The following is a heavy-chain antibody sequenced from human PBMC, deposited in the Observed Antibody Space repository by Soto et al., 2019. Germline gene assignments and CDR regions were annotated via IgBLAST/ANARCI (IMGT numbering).Heavy chain of an antibody. Sequence: GESLRLSCVASGFSFGGYWMSWVRQAPGKGPEWVANIKEDGGEQHYVDSVKGRFTISRANTENSLFLQMNNLRVEDSAIYYCAITTSTVSYWFDPWGPGTQVTVSS. J-gene: IGHJ5*02. V-gene: IGHV3-7*03. CDR1: GFSFGGYW. D-gene: IGHD4-4*01. CDR2: IKEDGGEQ. CDR3: AITTSTVSYWFDP.